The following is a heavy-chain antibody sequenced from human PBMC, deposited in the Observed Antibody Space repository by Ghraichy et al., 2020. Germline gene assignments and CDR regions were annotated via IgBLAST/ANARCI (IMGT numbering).Heavy chain of an antibody. CDR3: AKSTSSPYTHGLDQ. V-gene: IGHV3-23*01. Sequence: GGSLRLFCAASGFTFSDYAMVWVRQGPGKGLEWVSTFSASGSATYYANSVKGRFTISRDNSKNTLSLQMNSLGGEDTAVYYCAKSTSSPYTHGLDQWGRGTLVTVSS. D-gene: IGHD3-16*01. CDR2: FSASGSAT. J-gene: IGHJ5*02. CDR1: GFTFSDYA.